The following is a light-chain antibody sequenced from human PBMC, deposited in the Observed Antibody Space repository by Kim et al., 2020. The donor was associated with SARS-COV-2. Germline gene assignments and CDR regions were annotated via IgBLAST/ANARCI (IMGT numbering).Light chain of an antibody. CDR2: GRN. CDR1: SLRSYY. CDR3: QSRDSGGKVV. Sequence: SSELTQDPVVSVALGQTVRITCQVDSLRSYYATWYQQKPRQAPVLVIYGRNNRPSGIPDRCSGSASGNTASLTISGTQAEDEADFYCQSRDSGGKVVFGGGTKLTVL. V-gene: IGLV3-19*01. J-gene: IGLJ2*01.